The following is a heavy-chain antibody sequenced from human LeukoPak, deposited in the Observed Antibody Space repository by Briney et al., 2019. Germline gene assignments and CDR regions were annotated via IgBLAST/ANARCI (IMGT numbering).Heavy chain of an antibody. V-gene: IGHV4-34*01. CDR3: ARGRGIAVAGRRSNYFDY. J-gene: IGHJ4*02. D-gene: IGHD6-19*01. CDR2: INHSGST. Sequence: PSETLSLTCAVYGGSFSGYYWSWIRQPPGKGLEWIGEINHSGSTDYNPSLKGRVTISVDTSKNQFSLKLSSVTAADTAVYYCARGRGIAVAGRRSNYFDYWGQGTLVTVSS. CDR1: GGSFSGYY.